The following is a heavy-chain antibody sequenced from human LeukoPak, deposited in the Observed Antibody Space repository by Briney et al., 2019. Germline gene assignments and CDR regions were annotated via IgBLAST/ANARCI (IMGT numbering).Heavy chain of an antibody. J-gene: IGHJ4*02. V-gene: IGHV4-59*12. CDR1: GGSISSYF. Sequence: SETLSLTCTVSGGSISSYFWSWIRQPPGKGLEWIAYIYYSGTTNYSPSFKSRVTISVDTSKNQFSLKLRSVTAADTAVYYCARGKDYDYVGGTYRSLDYWGQGTLVTVSS. CDR2: IYYSGTT. CDR3: ARGKDYDYVGGTYRSLDY. D-gene: IGHD3-16*02.